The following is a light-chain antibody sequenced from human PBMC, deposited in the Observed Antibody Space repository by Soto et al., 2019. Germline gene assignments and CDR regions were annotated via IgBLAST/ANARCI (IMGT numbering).Light chain of an antibody. V-gene: IGLV2-14*01. CDR2: EVS. Sequence: LTQPASVSGSPGQSITISCSGTSSDVGDYNYVSWYQQHPGKAPKLMIYEVSNRPSGVSNRFSGSKSGNTASLTISGLQVEDEADYYCSSYTSINTYVFGTGTKVNVL. CDR3: SSYTSINTYV. J-gene: IGLJ1*01. CDR1: SSDVGDYNY.